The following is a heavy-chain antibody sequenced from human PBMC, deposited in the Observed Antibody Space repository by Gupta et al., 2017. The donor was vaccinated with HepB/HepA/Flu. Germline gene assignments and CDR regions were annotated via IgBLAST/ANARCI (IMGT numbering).Heavy chain of an antibody. J-gene: IGHJ4*02. D-gene: IGHD3-10*01. CDR2: ISYSGSST. CDR1: GFPSSSSA. CDR3: AKVASYPFY. Sequence: EVQLLESGGGLVQPGGSLSLSCAVSGFPSSSSAMTWVRQAPGKGLDWVSFISYSGSSTYYADSVKGRFTISRDNSKNMLYLQMNTLRAEDTAVYYCAKVASYPFYWGQGTQVTVSS. V-gene: IGHV3-23*01.